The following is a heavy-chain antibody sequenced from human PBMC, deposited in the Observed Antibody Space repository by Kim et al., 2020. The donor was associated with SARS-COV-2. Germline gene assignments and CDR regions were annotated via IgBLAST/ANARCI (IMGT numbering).Heavy chain of an antibody. D-gene: IGHD6-13*01. J-gene: IGHJ6*02. CDR3: ARRRIAAAGPNGMDV. Sequence: PSHKKRVTIAVDTSKNQFSLKLSSVTAADTAVYYCARRRIAAAGPNGMDVWGQGTTVTVSS. V-gene: IGHV4-34*01.